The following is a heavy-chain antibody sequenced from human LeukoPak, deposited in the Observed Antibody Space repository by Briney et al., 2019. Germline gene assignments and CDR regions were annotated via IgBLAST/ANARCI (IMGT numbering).Heavy chain of an antibody. CDR1: GGSFSGYY. CDR3: AREVITSYYDYVWGSYRGQAFDI. J-gene: IGHJ3*02. Sequence: SETLSLTCAVYGGSFSGYYWSWIRQPPGKGLEWTGEINHSGSTNYNPSLKSRVTISVDTSKNQFSLKLSSVTAADTAVYYCAREVITSYYDYVWGSYRGQAFDIWGQGTMVTVSS. D-gene: IGHD3-16*02. V-gene: IGHV4-34*01. CDR2: INHSGST.